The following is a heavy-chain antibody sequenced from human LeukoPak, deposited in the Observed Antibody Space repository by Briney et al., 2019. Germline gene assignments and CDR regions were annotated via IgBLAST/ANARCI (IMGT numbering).Heavy chain of an antibody. CDR1: GGTFSSYA. V-gene: IGHV1-69*13. J-gene: IGHJ6*03. CDR3: ARPQNYYYYMDA. CDR2: IIPIFGTA. Sequence: GASVKVSCKASGGTFSSYAISWVRQAPGQGLEWMGGIIPIFGTANYAQKFQGRVTITADESTSTAYMELSSLRSEDTAVYYCARPQNYYYYMDAWGKGTTVTVSS.